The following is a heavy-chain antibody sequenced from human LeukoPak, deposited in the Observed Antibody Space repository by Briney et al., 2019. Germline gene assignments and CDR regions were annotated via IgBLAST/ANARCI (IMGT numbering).Heavy chain of an antibody. J-gene: IGHJ4*02. D-gene: IGHD6-13*01. V-gene: IGHV4-34*01. Sequence: SETLSLTCAVYGGSFSGHYWSWLRQPPGKGLQWIGEINHSGRTNYNPSLKSRVTISVDTSKNQFSLKLSSVTAADTAVYYCARHEGSSWYDNFDYWGQGTLVTVSS. CDR3: ARHEGSSWYDNFDY. CDR1: GGSFSGHY. CDR2: INHSGRT.